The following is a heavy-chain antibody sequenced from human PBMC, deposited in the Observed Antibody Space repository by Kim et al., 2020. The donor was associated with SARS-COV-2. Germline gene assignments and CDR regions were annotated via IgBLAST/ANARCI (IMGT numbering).Heavy chain of an antibody. CDR2: KWYK. Sequence: KWYKDYAVSMKSRITITPDTSTNQFSLQLDSVTPEDTAVYYCARGNAFDPWGQGTLVTVSS. J-gene: IGHJ5*02. V-gene: IGHV6-1*01. D-gene: IGHD2-2*01. CDR3: ARGNAFDP.